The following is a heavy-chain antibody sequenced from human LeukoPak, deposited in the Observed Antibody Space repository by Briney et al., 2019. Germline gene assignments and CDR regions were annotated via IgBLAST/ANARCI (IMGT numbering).Heavy chain of an antibody. CDR3: ARFRSSGWYYFDS. CDR1: GGSVSKNTYH. V-gene: IGHV4-61*05. J-gene: IGHJ4*02. D-gene: IGHD6-19*01. Sequence: SETLSLTCTVSGGSVSKNTYHWGWVRQPPGRGLEWIAYIYYIGNTNYNPSLKSRATISIDTSKNQFSLTLSSATAADTAVYYCARFRSSGWYYFDSWGQGMPVSVSS. CDR2: IYYIGNT.